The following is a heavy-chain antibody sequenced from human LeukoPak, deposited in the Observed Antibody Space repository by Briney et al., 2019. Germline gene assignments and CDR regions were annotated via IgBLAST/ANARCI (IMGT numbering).Heavy chain of an antibody. CDR2: INPNSGGT. D-gene: IGHD3-9*01. V-gene: IGHV1-2*02. J-gene: IGHJ4*02. Sequence: ASVKVSCKASGYTFTGYYMHWVRQAPGQGLEWMGWINPNSGGTNYAQKFQGRATMTRDTSISTAYMELSRLRSDDTAVYYCARVGSITISKGYFDYWGQGTLVTVSS. CDR3: ARVGSITISKGYFDY. CDR1: GYTFTGYY.